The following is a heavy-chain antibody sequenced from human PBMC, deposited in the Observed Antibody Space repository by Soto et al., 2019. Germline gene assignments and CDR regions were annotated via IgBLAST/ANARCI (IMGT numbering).Heavy chain of an antibody. V-gene: IGHV5-10-1*01. D-gene: IGHD3-22*01. Sequence: PGESLKISCKGSGYSFTSYWISWVRQMPGKGLEWMGRIDPSDSYTNYSPSFQGHVTISADKSISTAYLQWSSLKASDTAMYYCATTYYYDSSGYLGTFDYWGQGTLVTVSS. CDR1: GYSFTSYW. CDR2: IDPSDSYT. J-gene: IGHJ4*02. CDR3: ATTYYYDSSGYLGTFDY.